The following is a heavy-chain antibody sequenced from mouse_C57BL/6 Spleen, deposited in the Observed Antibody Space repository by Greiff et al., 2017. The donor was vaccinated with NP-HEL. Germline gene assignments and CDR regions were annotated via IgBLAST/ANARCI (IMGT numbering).Heavy chain of an antibody. CDR2: ISYDGSN. CDR1: GSSITSGYY. V-gene: IGHV3-6*01. CDR3: ARGGVTVYYFDY. D-gene: IGHD2-1*01. Sequence: VQLQQSGPGLVKPSQSLSLTCSVTGSSITSGYYWNWIRQFPGNKLEWMGYISYDGSNNYNPSLQNRISITRDTSKNQFFLKLNSVTTEDTATYYCARGGVTVYYFDYWGQGTTLTVSS. J-gene: IGHJ2*01.